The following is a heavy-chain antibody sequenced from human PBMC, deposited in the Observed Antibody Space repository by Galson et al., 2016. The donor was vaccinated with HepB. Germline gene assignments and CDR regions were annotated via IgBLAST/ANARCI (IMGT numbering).Heavy chain of an antibody. D-gene: IGHD3-10*01. Sequence: SLRLSCAASGFTFSRYGMHWVRQAPGKGLEWVTFISYDGSNKYYADSVKGRFTISRDNSKNTLYLQMNSLRAEDTAVYYCAKDPYYYGSGSYLDFHYWGQGTLVTVSS. CDR3: AKDPYYYGSGSYLDFHY. J-gene: IGHJ4*02. CDR1: GFTFSRYG. V-gene: IGHV3-30*18. CDR2: ISYDGSNK.